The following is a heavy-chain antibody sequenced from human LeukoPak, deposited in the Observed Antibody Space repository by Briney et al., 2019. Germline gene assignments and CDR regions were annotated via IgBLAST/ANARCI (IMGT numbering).Heavy chain of an antibody. CDR1: GGSISSSY. V-gene: IGHV4-59*12. D-gene: IGHD3-22*01. CDR2: IYYSGNT. J-gene: IGHJ4*02. Sequence: SETLSLTCTVSGGSISSSYWSWIRQPPGKGLEWIGYIYYSGNTNYNPSLKSRVTISVDTSKNQFSLKLSSVTAADTAVYYCARDRDYYDSSGYPSFINYWGQGTLVTVSS. CDR3: ARDRDYYDSSGYPSFINY.